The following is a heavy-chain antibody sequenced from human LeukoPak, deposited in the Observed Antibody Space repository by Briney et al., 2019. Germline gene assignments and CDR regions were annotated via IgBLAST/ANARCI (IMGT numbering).Heavy chain of an antibody. V-gene: IGHV1-46*01. CDR1: GYTFTSYY. CDR3: ARVDAVGGTAMGTDY. J-gene: IGHJ4*02. CDR2: INPSGGST. D-gene: IGHD5-18*01. Sequence: ASVKVSCKASGYTFTSYYMHWVRQAPGQGLEWMGIINPSGGSTSYAQKFQGRVTMTRDTSTSTVYMELSSLRSEDTAVYYCARVDAVGGTAMGTDYWGQGTLVTVSS.